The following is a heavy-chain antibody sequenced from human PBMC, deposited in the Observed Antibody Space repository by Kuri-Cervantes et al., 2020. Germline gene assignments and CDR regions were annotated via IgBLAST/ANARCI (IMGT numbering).Heavy chain of an antibody. CDR1: GFTFSSYS. CDR2: ISSSSSYI. Sequence: ETLSLTCAASGFTFSSYSMNWVRQAPGKGLEWVSSISSSSSYIYYADSVKGRFTISRDNSKNTLYLQMNSLRAEDTAVYYCARGGGNSGIDYFDYWGQGTLVTVSS. CDR3: ARGGGNSGIDYFDY. D-gene: IGHD4-23*01. V-gene: IGHV3-21*04. J-gene: IGHJ4*02.